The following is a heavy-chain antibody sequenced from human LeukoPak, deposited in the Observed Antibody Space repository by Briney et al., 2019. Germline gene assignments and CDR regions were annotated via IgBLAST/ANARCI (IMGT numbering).Heavy chain of an antibody. D-gene: IGHD3-10*01. CDR1: GFTFSSYS. CDR2: ISSSSSTI. CDR3: ARDSLMVRGDY. V-gene: IGHV3-48*04. Sequence: GGSLRLSCAASGFTFSSYSMNWVRQAPGKGLEWVSYISSSSSTIYYADSVKGRFTISRDNAKNSLYLQMNSLRAEDTAVYYCARDSLMVRGDYWGQGTLVTVSS. J-gene: IGHJ4*02.